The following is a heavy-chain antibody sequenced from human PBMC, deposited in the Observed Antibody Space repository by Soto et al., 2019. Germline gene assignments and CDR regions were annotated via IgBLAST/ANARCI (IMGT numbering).Heavy chain of an antibody. Sequence: PGGSLRLSCAASGFTFTRYSMNWVRQAPGKGLEWVSSISSTTNYIYYGDSMKGRFTISRDTSNGIAYLQMNSLNIEDSAVYYCSGAESPDTAYFSLYWGQGTPVTVSS. CDR3: SGAESPDTAYFSLY. CDR1: GFTFTRYS. J-gene: IGHJ4*02. CDR2: ISSTTNYI. D-gene: IGHD1-26*01. V-gene: IGHV3-21*03.